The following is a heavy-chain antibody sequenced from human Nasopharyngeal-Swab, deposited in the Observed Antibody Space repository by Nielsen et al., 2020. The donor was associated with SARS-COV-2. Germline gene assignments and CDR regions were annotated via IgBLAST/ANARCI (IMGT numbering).Heavy chain of an antibody. V-gene: IGHV3-7*01. J-gene: IGHJ4*02. CDR2: IQQDGSEK. CDR1: GFTLSSYW. Sequence: GGSLRLSCAASGFTLSSYWMSWVRQAPGKGLEWVANIQQDGSEKYYVDSVKGRFTISRDNAKNSLYLQMNSLRAEDTAVYYCARDPIPNWNYGRTDFDYWGQGTLVTVSS. D-gene: IGHD1-7*01. CDR3: ARDPIPNWNYGRTDFDY.